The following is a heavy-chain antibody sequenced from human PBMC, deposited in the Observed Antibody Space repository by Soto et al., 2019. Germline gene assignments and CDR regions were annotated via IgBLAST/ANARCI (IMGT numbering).Heavy chain of an antibody. J-gene: IGHJ4*02. CDR3: ARSAYCSSTSCHYFDY. Sequence: GGSLRLSCAASGFTFSSYSMNWVRQAPGKGLEWVSSISSSSSYIYYADSVKGRFTISRGNAKNSLYLQMNSLRAEDTAVYYCARSAYCSSTSCHYFDYWGQGTLVTVSS. CDR2: ISSSSSYI. V-gene: IGHV3-21*01. D-gene: IGHD2-2*01. CDR1: GFTFSSYS.